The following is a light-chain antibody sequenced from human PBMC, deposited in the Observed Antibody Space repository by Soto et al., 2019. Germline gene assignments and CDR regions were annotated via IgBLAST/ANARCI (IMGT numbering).Light chain of an antibody. V-gene: IGKV3-15*01. CDR3: QQYNNWPRT. CDR1: QSVNND. CDR2: DAS. J-gene: IGKJ2*01. Sequence: EIVMTQSPATLSVSPGERVTLSCRASQSVNNDLVWYQQKPGQAPRPLIYDASTRAAGIPVRFRGSGSGTDFTLTISSLQSEDLAVYYCQQYNNWPRTFGQGTKLEIK.